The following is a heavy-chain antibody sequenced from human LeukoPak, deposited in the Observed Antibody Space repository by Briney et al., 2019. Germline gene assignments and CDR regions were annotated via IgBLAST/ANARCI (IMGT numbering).Heavy chain of an antibody. D-gene: IGHD5-18*01. CDR2: INHSGST. CDR1: GGSFSGYY. CDR3: ARNNVGTAIDY. Sequence: PSETLSLTCAVYGGSFSGYYWSWIRQPPGKGLEWIGEINHSGSTNYNPSLKSRVTISVDRPKNQFSLKLSSVTAADTAVYYCARNNVGTAIDYWGQGTLVTVSS. V-gene: IGHV4-34*01. J-gene: IGHJ4*02.